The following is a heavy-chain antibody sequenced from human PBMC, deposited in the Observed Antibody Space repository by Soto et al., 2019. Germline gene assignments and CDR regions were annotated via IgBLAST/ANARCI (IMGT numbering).Heavy chain of an antibody. V-gene: IGHV3-74*01. J-gene: IGHJ6*02. CDR1: GFTFSSYW. CDR2: INSDGSST. CDR3: ARDRAAVYYYYGMDV. D-gene: IGHD6-13*01. Sequence: LRLSCAASGFTFSSYWMHWVRQAPGKGLVWVSRINSDGSSTSYTDSVKGRFTISRDNAKNTLYLQMNSLRAEDTAVYYCARDRAAVYYYYGMDVWGQGTTVTVSS.